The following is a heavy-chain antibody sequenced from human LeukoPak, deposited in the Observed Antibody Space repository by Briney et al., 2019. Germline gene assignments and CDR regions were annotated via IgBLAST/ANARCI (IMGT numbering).Heavy chain of an antibody. CDR3: ARSAQYQLRPSGYYFYMDV. CDR1: GGSISSSSYY. J-gene: IGHJ6*03. V-gene: IGHV4-39*07. Sequence: SETLSLTCTVSGGSISSSSYYWGWIRQPPGKGLEWIGSIYYSGSTYYNPSLKSRVTISVDTSKNQFSLKLSSVTAADTAVYYCARSAQYQLRPSGYYFYMDVWGKGTTVTVSS. D-gene: IGHD2-2*01. CDR2: IYYSGST.